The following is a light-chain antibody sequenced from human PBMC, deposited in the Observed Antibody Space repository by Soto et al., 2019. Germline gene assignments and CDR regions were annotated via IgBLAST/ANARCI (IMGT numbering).Light chain of an antibody. CDR1: QSISNW. CDR3: QHYNISYH. V-gene: IGKV1-5*01. Sequence: DIQMTQSPSTLSASVGDRVTITCRASQSISNWLAWYQQKPGKAPKVLIYDASSLESGVPSRFSGSGSGTEFTLTISSLQPDDFATYYCQHYNISYHFGQGTKLEIK. J-gene: IGKJ2*01. CDR2: DAS.